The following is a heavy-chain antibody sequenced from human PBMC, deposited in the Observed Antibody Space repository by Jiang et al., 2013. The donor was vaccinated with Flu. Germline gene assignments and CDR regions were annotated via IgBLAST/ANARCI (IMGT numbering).Heavy chain of an antibody. J-gene: IGHJ4*02. CDR2: INTGNGNT. CDR3: ARDSSGATRGFDY. D-gene: IGHD1-26*01. CDR1: GYTFTAHT. Sequence: YGAEVKKPGASVKVSCKASGYTFTAHTMHWVRQAPGQRLEWMAWINTGNGNTRYSQKFQGRVTISRDTIATTAYMELSGLTSEDTAVYYCARDSSGATRGFDYWGQGPWSPSPQ. V-gene: IGHV1-3*04.